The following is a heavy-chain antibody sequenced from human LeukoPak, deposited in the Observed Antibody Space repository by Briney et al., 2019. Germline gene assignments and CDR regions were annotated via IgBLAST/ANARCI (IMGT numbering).Heavy chain of an antibody. D-gene: IGHD6-13*01. CDR2: MYSGGDT. CDR1: GFTVSDNY. Sequence: GGSLRLSCAASGFTVSDNYMSWVRQAPGKGLEWVSVMYSGGDTYYANSVKGRFTFSRDISKNTLYLQMSGLRTEDTAMYYCAGDAPQVPAAGVLASWGRGTLVTVSS. J-gene: IGHJ5*02. V-gene: IGHV3-53*01. CDR3: AGDAPQVPAAGVLAS.